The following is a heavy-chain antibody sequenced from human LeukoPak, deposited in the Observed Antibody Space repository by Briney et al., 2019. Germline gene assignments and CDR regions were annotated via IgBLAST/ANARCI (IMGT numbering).Heavy chain of an antibody. D-gene: IGHD3-22*01. J-gene: IGHJ3*02. CDR3: AREPDYYVSSAYDDFDI. Sequence: KPSETLSLTCAVYGGSFSGYYWSWIRQPPGKGLEWIGEINHSGSTNYNPSLKSRVTISVDTSKNQFSLKLSSVTAADTAVYYCAREPDYYVSSAYDDFDIWGHGTMVTVSS. CDR2: INHSGST. CDR1: GGSFSGYY. V-gene: IGHV4-34*01.